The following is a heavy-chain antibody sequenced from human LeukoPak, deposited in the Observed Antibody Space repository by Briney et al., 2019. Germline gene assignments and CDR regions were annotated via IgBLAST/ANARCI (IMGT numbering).Heavy chain of an antibody. D-gene: IGHD6-13*01. CDR3: ARNRGYSSRVDY. Sequence: SETLSLTCTVSGGSISSYYWSWIRQPPGEGLEWIGYIYYSGTTNYNPSLKSRVTISVDTSKNQFSLKLSSVTAADTAVYYCARNRGYSSRVDYWGQGTLVTVSS. J-gene: IGHJ4*02. V-gene: IGHV4-59*12. CDR1: GGSISSYY. CDR2: IYYSGTT.